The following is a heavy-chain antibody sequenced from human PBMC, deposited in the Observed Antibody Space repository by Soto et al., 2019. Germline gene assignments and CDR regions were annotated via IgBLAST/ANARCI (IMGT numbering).Heavy chain of an antibody. CDR2: INPNSGGT. CDR3: ARDRVAATLYYYYYYGMDV. V-gene: IGHV1-2*02. D-gene: IGHD2-15*01. J-gene: IGHJ6*02. CDR1: GYTFTGDY. Sequence: ASVKVSCKASGYTFTGDYMHWVRQAPGQGLEWMGWINPNSGGTNYAQKFQGRVTMTRDTSISTAYMELSRLRSDDTAVYYCARDRVAATLYYYYYYGMDVWGQGTTVTVSS.